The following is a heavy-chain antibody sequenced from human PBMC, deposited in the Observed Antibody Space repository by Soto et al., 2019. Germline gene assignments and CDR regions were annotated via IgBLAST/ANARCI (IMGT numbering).Heavy chain of an antibody. D-gene: IGHD1-26*01. Sequence: ASVKVSCKASGYTFTSYGISWVRQAPGQGLEWMGWISAYNGNTNYAQKLQGRVTMTTDTSTSTAYVELRSLRSDDTAVYYCARVLSGSYFHFDYWGQGTLVTVSS. CDR3: ARVLSGSYFHFDY. J-gene: IGHJ4*02. CDR2: ISAYNGNT. CDR1: GYTFTSYG. V-gene: IGHV1-18*01.